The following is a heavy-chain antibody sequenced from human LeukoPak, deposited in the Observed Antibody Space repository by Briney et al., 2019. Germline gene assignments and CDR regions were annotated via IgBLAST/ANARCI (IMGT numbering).Heavy chain of an antibody. CDR1: GFSLSTSGVG. V-gene: IGHV2-5*02. CDR2: IYWDDYK. J-gene: IGHJ5*02. Sequence: ESGPTLVKSTQTLTLTCTFSGFSLSTSGVGVGWIRQPPGKALEWLALIYWDDYKRYSPSLKSRLTITKDTSKNQVVLTMTNMDPVDTATYYCAAFLWFGELSRNWFDPWGQGTLVTVSS. CDR3: AAFLWFGELSRNWFDP. D-gene: IGHD3-10*01.